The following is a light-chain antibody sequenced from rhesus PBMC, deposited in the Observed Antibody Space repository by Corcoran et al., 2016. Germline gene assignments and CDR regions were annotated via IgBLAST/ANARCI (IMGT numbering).Light chain of an antibody. J-gene: IGKJ1*01. CDR2: GAC. CDR3: QQSSNLWT. Sequence: ETVVTQSPATLSLSPGERATLSCRASQSVGSYLAWYQQKPGQAPRLLSYGACSRATGIPDRFSGSGSGTEFTLTIRSLEPEGVGVYYCQQSSNLWTFGQGTKVEIK. V-gene: IGKV3-24*04. CDR1: QSVGSY.